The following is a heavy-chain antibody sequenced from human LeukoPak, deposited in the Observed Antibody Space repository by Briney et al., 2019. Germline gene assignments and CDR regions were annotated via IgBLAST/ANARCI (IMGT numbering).Heavy chain of an antibody. CDR3: ARLAAGWTPQFDY. Sequence: ASVKVSCKASGYTFTGYYMHWVRQAPGQGLEWMGWINPNSGGTNYAQKFQGRVTMTRDTSISTAYMELSRLRSDDTAMYYCARLAAGWTPQFDYWGQGTLVTASS. V-gene: IGHV1-2*02. D-gene: IGHD6-19*01. J-gene: IGHJ4*02. CDR1: GYTFTGYY. CDR2: INPNSGGT.